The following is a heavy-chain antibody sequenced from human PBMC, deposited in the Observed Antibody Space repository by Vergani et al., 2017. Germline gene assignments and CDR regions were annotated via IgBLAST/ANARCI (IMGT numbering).Heavy chain of an antibody. J-gene: IGHJ4*02. CDR1: GASVNSYY. V-gene: IGHV4-59*02. CDR2: VSFRGDT. CDR3: ARSRIYYGAGSPDY. D-gene: IGHD3-10*01. Sequence: QVKLQESGPGLVKPSETLSLTCTVSGASVNSYYWSWIRQPPGKGLVWMVYVSFRGDTLYDPSVKGRMTISLNTSSNQFSLYLTSVTAADTAVYYCARSRIYYGAGSPDYWGQGTLGNVSS.